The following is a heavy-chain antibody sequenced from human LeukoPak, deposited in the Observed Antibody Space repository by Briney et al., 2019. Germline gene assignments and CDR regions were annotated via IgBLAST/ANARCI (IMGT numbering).Heavy chain of an antibody. J-gene: IGHJ4*02. D-gene: IGHD5-12*01. V-gene: IGHV4-59*01. Sequence: SETLSLTCTLSGGSISTYYWSWIRQPPGKGLEWTGYIYHSGSTNYNPSLKSRVTISVDTSKNQFSLKLSSVTAADTAVYYCARGGGYASPIGYWGQGALVTASS. CDR1: GGSISTYY. CDR2: IYHSGST. CDR3: ARGGGYASPIGY.